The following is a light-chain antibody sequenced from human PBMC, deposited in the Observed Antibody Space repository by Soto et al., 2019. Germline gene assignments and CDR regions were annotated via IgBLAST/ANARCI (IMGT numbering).Light chain of an antibody. J-gene: IGLJ1*01. CDR1: SNDVGGYNY. CDR3: SSYTGSSTPPYV. V-gene: IGLV2-14*01. Sequence: QSALTQPASVSGSPGQSITISCTGTSNDVGGYNYVSWYQQHPGKAPKLMIYEVSNRPSGVSNRFSGSKSGNTASLTISGLQAEDEADYYFSSYTGSSTPPYVLGTGTKLTVL. CDR2: EVS.